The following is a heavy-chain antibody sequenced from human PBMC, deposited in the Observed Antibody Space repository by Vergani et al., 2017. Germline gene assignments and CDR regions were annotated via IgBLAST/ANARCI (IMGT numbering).Heavy chain of an antibody. Sequence: QVQLVESGGGVVQPGRSLRLSCAASGFTFSSYGMHWVRQAPGKGLEWVAVISYDGSNKYYADSVKGRFTISRDNSKNTLYLQMNSLRAEDTAVYYCAKDQEYDSSGYDAFDIWGQGTMVTVSS. CDR1: GFTFSSYG. CDR3: AKDQEYDSSGYDAFDI. V-gene: IGHV3-30*18. CDR2: ISYDGSNK. J-gene: IGHJ3*02. D-gene: IGHD3-22*01.